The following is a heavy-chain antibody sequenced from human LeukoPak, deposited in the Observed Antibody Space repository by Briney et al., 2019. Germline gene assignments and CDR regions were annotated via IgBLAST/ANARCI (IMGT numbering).Heavy chain of an antibody. V-gene: IGHV3-23*01. J-gene: IGHJ4*02. CDR3: AKTLAYEIAALGLFDY. CDR1: GFTFNSYA. D-gene: IGHD6-6*01. CDR2: ISGSGGST. Sequence: GGSLRLSCAASGFTFNSYAMSWVRQAPGKGLEWVSAISGSGGSTYYADSVKGRFTISRDNSKNTLYLQMNSLRAEDTAVYYCAKTLAYEIAALGLFDYWGQGTLVTVSS.